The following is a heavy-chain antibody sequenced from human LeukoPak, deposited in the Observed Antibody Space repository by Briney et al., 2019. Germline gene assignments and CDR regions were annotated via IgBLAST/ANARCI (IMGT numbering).Heavy chain of an antibody. V-gene: IGHV3-49*03. Sequence: PGGSLRLSCTASGFTFGDYAMSWFRQAPGKGLEWVGFIRSKAYGGTTEYAAPVKGRFTISRDDSKSIAYLQMNSLKTEDTAVYYCTRDKDHYYDSSPRDLDYYYGMDVWGQGTTVTVSS. J-gene: IGHJ6*02. CDR3: TRDKDHYYDSSPRDLDYYYGMDV. CDR2: IRSKAYGGTT. D-gene: IGHD3-22*01. CDR1: GFTFGDYA.